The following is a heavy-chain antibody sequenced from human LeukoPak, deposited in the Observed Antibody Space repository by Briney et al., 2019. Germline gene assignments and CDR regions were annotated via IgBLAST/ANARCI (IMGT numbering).Heavy chain of an antibody. V-gene: IGHV3-30*04. Sequence: GGSLRLSCAASGFTFSSYAMHWVRQAPGKGLEWVAVISYDGSNKYYADSVKGRFTISRDNSKNTLYLQMNSLRAEDTAVYYCARDPDCSGGSCQGGYYYMDVWGKGTTVTVSS. J-gene: IGHJ6*03. CDR2: ISYDGSNK. CDR1: GFTFSSYA. CDR3: ARDPDCSGGSCQGGYYYMDV. D-gene: IGHD2-15*01.